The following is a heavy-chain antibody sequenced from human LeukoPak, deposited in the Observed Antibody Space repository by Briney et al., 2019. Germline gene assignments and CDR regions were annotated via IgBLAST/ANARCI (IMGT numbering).Heavy chain of an antibody. CDR3: ARKGGPTTYGYYYYYMDV. D-gene: IGHD1-26*01. V-gene: IGHV3-7*01. CDR1: GFTFSRYW. J-gene: IGHJ6*03. Sequence: PGGSLRLSCAASGFTFSRYWMSWVRQAPGKGLEWVANIKQDRTEKYYVDSVKGRFTISRDNAKNSLFLEMNSLRAEDTAVYYCARKGGPTTYGYYYYYMDVWGKGTTVTVSS. CDR2: IKQDRTEK.